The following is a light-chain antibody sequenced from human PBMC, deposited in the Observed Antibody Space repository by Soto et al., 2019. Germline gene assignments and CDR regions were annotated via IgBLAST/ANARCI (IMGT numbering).Light chain of an antibody. V-gene: IGKV2-28*01. Sequence: DIVMTQSPLSLPVTPGEPASISCRSSQSLLHSNGYNYFDWYLQKPGQSPQLLIYLGSNRASGVPDRFSCSGSGTDFTLKISRVEAEDVGVYYFMQALQTPWTFGQGTKVEIK. CDR2: LGS. CDR1: QSLLHSNGYNY. CDR3: MQALQTPWT. J-gene: IGKJ1*01.